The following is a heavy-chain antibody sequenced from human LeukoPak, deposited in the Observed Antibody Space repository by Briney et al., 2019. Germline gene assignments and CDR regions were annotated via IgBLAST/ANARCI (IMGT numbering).Heavy chain of an antibody. D-gene: IGHD3-9*01. CDR1: GCTLTELS. J-gene: IGHJ4*02. Sequence: ASVKVSCKVSGCTLTELSMHWVRQAPGKGLEWMGRINPNSGGTNYAQKFQGRVTMTRDTSISTAYMELSRLRSDDTAVYYCARTHYDILTGYYTFDYWGQGTLVTVSS. V-gene: IGHV1-2*06. CDR2: INPNSGGT. CDR3: ARTHYDILTGYYTFDY.